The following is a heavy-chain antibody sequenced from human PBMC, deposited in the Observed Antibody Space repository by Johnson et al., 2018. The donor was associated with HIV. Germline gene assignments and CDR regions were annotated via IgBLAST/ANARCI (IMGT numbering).Heavy chain of an antibody. V-gene: IGHV3-20*04. CDR1: GFTFDDYG. Sequence: VQLVESGGGVVRPGGSLRLSCAASGFTFDDYGMSWVRHAPGKGLEWVSGINWNGGNTGYVDSVKGRFTISRDNDKNSLYLQMNSLRAEETALYYCARDRRYYGSGSYGGAFDIWGQGTVVTVSS. D-gene: IGHD3-10*01. CDR3: ARDRRYYGSGSYGGAFDI. CDR2: INWNGGNT. J-gene: IGHJ3*02.